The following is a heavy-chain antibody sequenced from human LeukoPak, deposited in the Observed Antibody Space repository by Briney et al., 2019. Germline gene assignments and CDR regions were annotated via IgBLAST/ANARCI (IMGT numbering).Heavy chain of an antibody. Sequence: PGGSLRLSCAASGFTVSNYHMSWVRQAPGKGLEWVSVIYAGGSTCYAASVKGRFIISRDTSKNTLSLQMSSLRAEDTAVYYCARGGSGSYYGFDYWGQGTLVSVSS. V-gene: IGHV3-53*01. D-gene: IGHD3-10*01. CDR1: GFTVSNYH. CDR3: ARGGSGSYYGFDY. CDR2: IYAGGST. J-gene: IGHJ4*02.